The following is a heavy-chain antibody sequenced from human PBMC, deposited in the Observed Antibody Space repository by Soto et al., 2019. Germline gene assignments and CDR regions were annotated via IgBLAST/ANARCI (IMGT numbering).Heavy chain of an antibody. Sequence: QVQLVQSGAEVKKPGSSVKVSCKASGGTFSSYAISWVRQAPGQGLEWMGGIIPIFGTANYAQKFQGRVTITADECRSTAYMGLSSLRSEDTAVYYCARQRIVVVTLGGMDVWGQGTTVTVSS. CDR2: IIPIFGTA. CDR1: GGTFSSYA. D-gene: IGHD2-21*02. V-gene: IGHV1-69*12. CDR3: ARQRIVVVTLGGMDV. J-gene: IGHJ6*02.